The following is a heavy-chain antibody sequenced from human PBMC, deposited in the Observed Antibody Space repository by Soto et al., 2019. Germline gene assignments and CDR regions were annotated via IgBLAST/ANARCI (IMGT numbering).Heavy chain of an antibody. CDR1: GGSISSGDYY. D-gene: IGHD6-6*01. J-gene: IGHJ6*02. Sequence: SETLSLTCTVSGGSISSGDYYWSWIRQPPGKGLEWIGYIYYSGSTYYNPSLKSRVTISVDTSKNQFSLKLSSVTAADTAVYYCARDFSPGYSRSPLPIGMDVWGQGTTGTVSS. CDR3: ARDFSPGYSRSPLPIGMDV. V-gene: IGHV4-30-4*01. CDR2: IYYSGST.